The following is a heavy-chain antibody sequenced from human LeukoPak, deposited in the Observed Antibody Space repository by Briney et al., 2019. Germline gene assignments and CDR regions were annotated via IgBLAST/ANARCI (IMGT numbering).Heavy chain of an antibody. Sequence: GGSLRLSCAASGFIFSRDSMNWVRQAPGKGLEWVAVIWYDGSNKYYADSVKGRFTISRDNSKNTLYLQMNSLRAEDTAVYYCARDRSGFGEFRGPFDIWGQGTMVTVSS. J-gene: IGHJ3*02. D-gene: IGHD3-10*01. V-gene: IGHV3-33*08. CDR2: IWYDGSNK. CDR1: GFIFSRDS. CDR3: ARDRSGFGEFRGPFDI.